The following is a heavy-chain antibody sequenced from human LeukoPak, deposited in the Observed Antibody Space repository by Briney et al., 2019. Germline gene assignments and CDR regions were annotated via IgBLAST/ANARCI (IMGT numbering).Heavy chain of an antibody. CDR1: GFTLSSYE. CDR2: IEYGESTT. J-gene: IGHJ4*02. V-gene: IGHV3-23*01. CDR3: ARNSGWYGIS. Sequence: TGGSLRLSCMVSGFTLSSYEMSWIRQAPGKGLEWVSSIEYGESTTHYADSVRGRFTISRDNYKNTLYLQLTSLSDDDTAVYFWARNSGWYGISWGQGTLVIVSS. D-gene: IGHD6-19*01.